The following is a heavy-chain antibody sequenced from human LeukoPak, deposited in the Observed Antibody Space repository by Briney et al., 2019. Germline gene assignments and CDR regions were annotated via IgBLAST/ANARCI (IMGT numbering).Heavy chain of an antibody. D-gene: IGHD6-13*01. CDR2: IYPDDSDT. CDR3: VRFGLTSSLDY. Sequence: GESLKISCKHSEYSFPNYCIGWVRQMPGKGLEWMGIIYPDDSDTRYSPSFQGQVTFSVDASISTAYLQLSGLRASDTAIYYCVRFGLTSSLDYWGQGTLVTVSS. CDR1: EYSFPNYC. V-gene: IGHV5-51*01. J-gene: IGHJ4*02.